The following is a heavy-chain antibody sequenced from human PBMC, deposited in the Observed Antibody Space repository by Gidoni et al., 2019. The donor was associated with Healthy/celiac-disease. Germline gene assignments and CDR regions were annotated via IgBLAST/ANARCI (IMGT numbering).Heavy chain of an antibody. CDR1: GGSFSGYY. V-gene: IGHV4-34*01. Sequence: QVQLQQWGAGLLKPSETLSLTCAVYGGSFSGYYSCWIRQPPGKGLEWIGEINHSGSTNYNPSLKSRVTISVDTSKNQFSLKLSSVTAADTAVYYCARGRSGHYGGGFGELFDYWGQGTLVTVSS. D-gene: IGHD3-10*01. J-gene: IGHJ4*02. CDR2: INHSGST. CDR3: ARGRSGHYGGGFGELFDY.